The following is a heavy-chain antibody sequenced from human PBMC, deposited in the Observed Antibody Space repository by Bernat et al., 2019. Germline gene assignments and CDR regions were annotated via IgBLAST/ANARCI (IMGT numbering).Heavy chain of an antibody. V-gene: IGHV1-69*02. D-gene: IGHD3-10*01. J-gene: IGHJ4*02. CDR2: IIPILGIA. Sequence: QVQLVQSGAEVKKPGSSVKVSCKASGGTFSSYTISWVRQAPGQGLEWMGRIIPILGIANYAQKFQGRVTITADKSTSTAYMELSSLRSEDTAVYYCAKIPGSYYDYFDYWGQGTLVTVSS. CDR3: AKIPGSYYDYFDY. CDR1: GGTFSSYT.